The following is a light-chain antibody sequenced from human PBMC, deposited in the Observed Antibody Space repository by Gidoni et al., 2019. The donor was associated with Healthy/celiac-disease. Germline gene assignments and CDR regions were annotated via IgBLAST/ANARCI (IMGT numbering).Light chain of an antibody. CDR3: QQYGSSRRT. J-gene: IGKJ1*01. V-gene: IGKV3-20*01. CDR1: QSVSSSY. CDR2: GAS. Sequence: ELVLTQSPGTLSLSPGERATLSGRASQSVSSSYLAWYQQKPGQAPRLLIYGASSRATGIPDRVSGSGSGTDFTLTISRLEPEDFAVYYCQQYGSSRRTFGQGTKVEXK.